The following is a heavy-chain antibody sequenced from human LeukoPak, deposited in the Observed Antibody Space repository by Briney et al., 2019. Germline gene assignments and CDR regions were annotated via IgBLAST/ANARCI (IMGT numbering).Heavy chain of an antibody. V-gene: IGHV3-20*04. Sequence: PGGSVRLSCAASGCTFDDYGMSWVRQAPGKGLEWVSGINWNGGSTGYADSVKGRFTISRDNAKNSLYLQMNSLRAEDTALYYCAREFPLGVVTNYYYYYMDVWGKGNTVTVSS. J-gene: IGHJ6*03. CDR3: AREFPLGVVTNYYYYYMDV. CDR1: GCTFDDYG. CDR2: INWNGGST. D-gene: IGHD3-3*01.